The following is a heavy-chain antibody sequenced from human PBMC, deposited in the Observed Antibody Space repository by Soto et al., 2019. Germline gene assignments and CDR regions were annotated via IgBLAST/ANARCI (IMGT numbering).Heavy chain of an antibody. J-gene: IGHJ5*02. Sequence: QVQLQQWGAGLLKPSETLSLTCAVYGGSFSGYYWSWIRQPPGKGLEWIGEINHSGSTNYNPSLKRRVTISVDTSKNQFSLKLSSVTAADTAVYYCATADYSSSARWFDPWGQGTLVTVSS. CDR1: GGSFSGYY. CDR2: INHSGST. D-gene: IGHD6-13*01. CDR3: ATADYSSSARWFDP. V-gene: IGHV4-34*01.